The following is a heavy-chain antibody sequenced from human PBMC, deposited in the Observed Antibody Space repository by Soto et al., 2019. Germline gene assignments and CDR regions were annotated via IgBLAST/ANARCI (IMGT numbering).Heavy chain of an antibody. Sequence: PGESLNISCKGSGYSFTSYWIGWVRQIPGKGLEWMGLIYPGDSDTRYSPSFQCQVTISADKCISTAYLQWSSLKASDTAMYYCARLGTMVRGMNGMDVWGQGTTVTVSS. CDR2: IYPGDSDT. CDR1: GYSFTSYW. V-gene: IGHV5-51*01. CDR3: ARLGTMVRGMNGMDV. D-gene: IGHD3-10*01. J-gene: IGHJ6*02.